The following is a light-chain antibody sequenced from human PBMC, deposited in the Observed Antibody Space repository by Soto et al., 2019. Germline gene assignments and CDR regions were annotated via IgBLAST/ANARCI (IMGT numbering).Light chain of an antibody. CDR2: GNT. V-gene: IGLV1-40*01. Sequence: QSVLTQPPSVSGAPGQRVTISCTGSSSNIGAGYGVHWYQQLPGTAPKLLIHGNTNRPSGVPDRFSGSKSGTSASLAITGLQAEDEADYYCQSYDSSLTVYVFGTGTKVTV. J-gene: IGLJ1*01. CDR3: QSYDSSLTVYV. CDR1: SSNIGAGYG.